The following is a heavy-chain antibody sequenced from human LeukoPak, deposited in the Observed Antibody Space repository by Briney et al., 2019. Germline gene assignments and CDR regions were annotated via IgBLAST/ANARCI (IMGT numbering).Heavy chain of an antibody. CDR1: GFTFSTYS. Sequence: GGSLRLSCTASGFTFSTYSMNCVRQAPGKGLEWVSHIGRGITYADSVKGRFTISRDNAKNSVYLQMNSLRAEDTAVYYCARDAPAGEKPEYFFDYWGQGTLVTVSS. D-gene: IGHD2/OR15-2a*01. CDR2: IGRGI. J-gene: IGHJ4*02. V-gene: IGHV3-48*04. CDR3: ARDAPAGEKPEYFFDY.